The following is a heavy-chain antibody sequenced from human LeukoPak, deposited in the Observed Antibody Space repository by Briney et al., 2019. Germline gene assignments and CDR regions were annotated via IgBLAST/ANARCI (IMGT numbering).Heavy chain of an antibody. D-gene: IGHD3-16*02. CDR1: EYTFTAYY. CDR3: ARGYRGYDYVWGSYRPYYFDY. CDR2: IIPIFGTA. J-gene: IGHJ4*02. V-gene: IGHV1-69*13. Sequence: GASVKVSCKASEYTFTAYYIHLVRQAPGQGLEWMGGIIPIFGTANYAQKFQGRVTITADESTSTAYMELSSLRSEDTAVYYCARGYRGYDYVWGSYRPYYFDYWGQGTLVTVSS.